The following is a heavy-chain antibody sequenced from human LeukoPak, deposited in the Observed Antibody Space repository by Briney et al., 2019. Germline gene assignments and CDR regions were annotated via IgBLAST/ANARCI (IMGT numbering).Heavy chain of an antibody. CDR2: IIPIFGTA. D-gene: IGHD2-2*02. CDR1: GGTFSSYA. V-gene: IGHV1-69*13. J-gene: IGHJ6*02. CDR3: ASGYCSSTSCYTGYYYYGMDV. Sequence: SVKVSCKASGGTFSSYAISWVRQAPGQGLEWMGGIIPIFGTANYAQKFQGRVTITADESTSTAYMELSSLRSEDTAVYYCASGYCSSTSCYTGYYYYGMDVWGQGTTVTVSS.